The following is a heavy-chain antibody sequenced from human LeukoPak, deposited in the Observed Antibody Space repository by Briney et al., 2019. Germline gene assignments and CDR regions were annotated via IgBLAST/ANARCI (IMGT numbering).Heavy chain of an antibody. CDR3: ATSVDGLITIRTYFEH. J-gene: IGHJ4*02. V-gene: IGHV1-24*01. CDR1: GYSLIELS. D-gene: IGHD3-3*01. CDR2: FDPEEAET. Sequence: GASVKVSCKVSGYSLIELSMHWVRQAPGKGLEWMGGFDPEEAETMNAQKFQGRVRMTEDTSTNTAYMELYSLRSEDTAVYYCATSVDGLITIRTYFEHWGQGTLVTVSS.